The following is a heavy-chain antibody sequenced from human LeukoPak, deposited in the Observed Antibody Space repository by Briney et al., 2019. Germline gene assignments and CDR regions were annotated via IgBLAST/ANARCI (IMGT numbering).Heavy chain of an antibody. V-gene: IGHV4-39*01. J-gene: IGHJ5*02. CDR2: IYYSGST. CDR1: GGSISSSSYY. D-gene: IGHD3-16*01. Sequence: SETLSLTCTVSGGSISSSSYYWGWIRQPPGKGLEWIGSIYYSGSTYYNPSLKSRVTISVDTSKNQFSLKLSSVTAADTAVYYCARQGRGTDANWFDPWGQGTLVTVSS. CDR3: ARQGRGTDANWFDP.